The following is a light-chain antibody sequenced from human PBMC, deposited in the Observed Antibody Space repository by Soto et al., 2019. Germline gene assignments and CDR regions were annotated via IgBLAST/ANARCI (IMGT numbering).Light chain of an antibody. Sequence: SYELTQPPSVSVSPGQTASITCSGDKLGDKFTCWYQQKPGQSPVLLIYQDTRRPSGIPERFSGYNSGNTTTLTISGTQAMDEADYYCQAWDSVSDVVFGGGTKL. V-gene: IGLV3-1*01. CDR2: QDT. CDR3: QAWDSVSDVV. CDR1: KLGDKF. J-gene: IGLJ2*01.